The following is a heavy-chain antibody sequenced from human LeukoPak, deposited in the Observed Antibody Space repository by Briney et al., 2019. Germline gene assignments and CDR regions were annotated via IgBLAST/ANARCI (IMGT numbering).Heavy chain of an antibody. D-gene: IGHD6-6*01. CDR1: GFTFTHSW. CDR3: VRALGSSSADS. CDR2: IKQDGSEK. J-gene: IGHJ4*02. Sequence: GGSLRLSCAASGFTFTHSWMSWVRQAPGKGLEWVANIKQDGSEKYYVHSVEGRFIISRDNTKNSLSLQMNSLRGEDTAVYYCVRALGSSSADSWGQGTLVTVSS. V-gene: IGHV3-7*01.